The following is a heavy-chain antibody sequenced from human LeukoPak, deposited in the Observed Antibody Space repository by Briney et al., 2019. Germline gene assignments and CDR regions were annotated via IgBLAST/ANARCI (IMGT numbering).Heavy chain of an antibody. CDR3: AIREHMDYYDSSGYYECFDY. V-gene: IGHV1-69*13. Sequence: ASVKVSCKASGDTFSSYAISWVRQAPGQGLEWMGGINPIFGTANYAQKFQGRVTITADESTSTAYMELSSLRSEDTAVYYCAIREHMDYYDSSGYYECFDYWGQGTLVTVSS. CDR1: GDTFSSYA. D-gene: IGHD3-22*01. CDR2: INPIFGTA. J-gene: IGHJ4*02.